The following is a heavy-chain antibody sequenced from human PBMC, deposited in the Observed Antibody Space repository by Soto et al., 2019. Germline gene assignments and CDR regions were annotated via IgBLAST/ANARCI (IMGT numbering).Heavy chain of an antibody. D-gene: IGHD2-2*01. V-gene: IGHV3-74*03. J-gene: IGHJ3*02. CDR3: AREAGYCSRTSCYRRAFDT. CDR1: GFTFSGHW. Sequence: EVQLVESGGDLVQPGGSLRLSCAASGFTFSGHWMHWVRQVPGKGPGWVSRINTDGATSTYAESVKGRFTISRDNAKNPLYLKMSALRAEDTALYYCAREAGYCSRTSCYRRAFDTWGQGTTVTVSS. CDR2: INTDGATS.